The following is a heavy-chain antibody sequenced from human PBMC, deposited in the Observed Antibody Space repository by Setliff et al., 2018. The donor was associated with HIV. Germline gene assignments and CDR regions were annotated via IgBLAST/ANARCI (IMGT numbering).Heavy chain of an antibody. D-gene: IGHD6-19*01. Sequence: PSETLSLTCTVSGGSISSYYWGWIRQPPGKGLEWLGSFYYSGSTYYNPSLQSRVTISVDSSKNQFSLNLNSVTAADTAVYYCARRGAVASPPPLWGQGTLVTVSS. CDR3: ARRGAVASPPPL. J-gene: IGHJ4*02. CDR1: GGSISSYY. V-gene: IGHV4-39*07. CDR2: FYYSGST.